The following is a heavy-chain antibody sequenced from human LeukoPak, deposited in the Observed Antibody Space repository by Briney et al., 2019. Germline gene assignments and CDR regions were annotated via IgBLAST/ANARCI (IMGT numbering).Heavy chain of an antibody. Sequence: ASVKVSCKASGYTFTGYYMHWVRQAPGQGLEWMGWINSNSGGTNYAQKFQGRVTMTRDTSISTAYMELSRLRSDDTAVYYCARGGSITMVRGVIYRPKPFDYWGQGTLVTVSS. V-gene: IGHV1-2*02. J-gene: IGHJ4*02. CDR2: INSNSGGT. CDR3: ARGGSITMVRGVIYRPKPFDY. CDR1: GYTFTGYY. D-gene: IGHD3-10*01.